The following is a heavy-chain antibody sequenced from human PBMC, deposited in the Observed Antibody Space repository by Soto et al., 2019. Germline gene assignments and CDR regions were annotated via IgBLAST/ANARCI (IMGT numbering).Heavy chain of an antibody. CDR2: IYYSGST. J-gene: IGHJ1*01. CDR1: GGCSSSSIYY. CDR3: DFTGDIAATALVFQH. D-gene: IGHD6-13*01. Sequence: EAPSLCCTGSGGCSSSSIYYWGRIRKPPGKGLEWIGSIYYSGSTYYNPSLKSRVTISVDTSKNQFSLKLSYVTAADTAVYYGDFTGDIAATALVFQHWGQGTLATVSS. V-gene: IGHV4-39*05.